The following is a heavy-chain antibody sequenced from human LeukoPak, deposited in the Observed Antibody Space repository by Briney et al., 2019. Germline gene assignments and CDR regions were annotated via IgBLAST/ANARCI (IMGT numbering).Heavy chain of an antibody. CDR1: GFTFDDYA. Sequence: PGRSLRLSCAASGFTFDDYAMHWVRQAPGKGLEWVSGISWNSGSIGYADPVKGRFTISRDNAKNSLYLQMNSLRAEDTALYYCAKGNGRERQLPSFDYWGQGTLVTVSS. V-gene: IGHV3-9*01. CDR3: AKGNGRERQLPSFDY. D-gene: IGHD1-26*01. CDR2: ISWNSGSI. J-gene: IGHJ4*02.